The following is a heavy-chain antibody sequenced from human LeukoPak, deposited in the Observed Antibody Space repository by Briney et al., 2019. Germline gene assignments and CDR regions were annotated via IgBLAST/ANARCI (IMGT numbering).Heavy chain of an antibody. CDR1: GFTFSSYG. CDR3: AKDGGDYGTHFGY. Sequence: PGGSLRLSCAASGFTFSSYGMHWVRQAPGKGLEWVAVISYDGSNKYYADSVKGRFTISRDNSKNTLYLQMNSLRAEDTAVYYCAKDGGDYGTHFGYWGQGTLVTVSS. D-gene: IGHD4-17*01. CDR2: ISYDGSNK. V-gene: IGHV3-30*18. J-gene: IGHJ4*02.